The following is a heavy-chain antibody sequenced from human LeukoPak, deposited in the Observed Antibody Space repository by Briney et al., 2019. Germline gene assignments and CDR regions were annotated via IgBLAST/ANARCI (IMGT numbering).Heavy chain of an antibody. CDR3: ARGGITGTTPDY. CDR1: GGSISSGGYY. V-gene: IGHV4-31*03. D-gene: IGHD1-20*01. J-gene: IGHJ4*02. CDR2: IYYSGST. Sequence: SQTLSLTCTVSGGSISSGGYYWSWIRQHPGKGLEWIGYIYYSGSTYYNPSLKSRVTISVDTSKNQFSLKLSSVTAADTAVYYCARGGITGTTPDYWGQGTLVTVSS.